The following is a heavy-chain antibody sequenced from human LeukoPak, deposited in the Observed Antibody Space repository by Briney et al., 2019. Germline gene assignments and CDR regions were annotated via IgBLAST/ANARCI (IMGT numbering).Heavy chain of an antibody. D-gene: IGHD6-19*01. CDR1: GFXFSSYA. V-gene: IGHV3-30*04. CDR2: ISYDGGNK. J-gene: IGHJ6*02. Sequence: GRSLRLSCVVSGFXFSSYAIHWVRQAPGKGQEWVTVISYDGGNKFYADSVKGRFTISRDNSKNTLYLQMNTLRAEDTALYYCARVDSSGWLIYGMDVWGQGTTVTVSS. CDR3: ARVDSSGWLIYGMDV.